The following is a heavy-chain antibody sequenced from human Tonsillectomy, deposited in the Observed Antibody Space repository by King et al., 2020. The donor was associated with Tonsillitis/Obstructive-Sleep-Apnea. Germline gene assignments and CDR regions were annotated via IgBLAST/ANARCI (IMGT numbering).Heavy chain of an antibody. Sequence: VQLVESGAEVKKPGASVKVSCKASGYTFTSYGISWVRQAPGQGLEWMGWISSYNGNTNYAQKLQGRVTMTTDTSTSTAYMELRSLRSDDTAVYYCATGSRDILGVVAATPEISLDYWGQGTLVTVSS. CDR3: ATGSRDILGVVAATPEISLDY. V-gene: IGHV1-18*01. J-gene: IGHJ4*02. CDR2: ISSYNGNT. CDR1: GYTFTSYG. D-gene: IGHD2-15*01.